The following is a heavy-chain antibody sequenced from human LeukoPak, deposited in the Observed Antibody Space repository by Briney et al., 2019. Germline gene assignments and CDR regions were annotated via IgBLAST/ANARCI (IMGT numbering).Heavy chain of an antibody. V-gene: IGHV4-39*07. Sequence: SETLSLTCTVSGGSISSSSYYWGWIRQPPGKGLEWIGSIYYSGSTNYNPSLKSRVTISVDTSKNQFSLKLSSVTAADTAVYYCASTLPHDSSGYYYFDYWGQGTLVTVSS. J-gene: IGHJ4*02. CDR1: GGSISSSSYY. CDR3: ASTLPHDSSGYYYFDY. D-gene: IGHD3-22*01. CDR2: IYYSGST.